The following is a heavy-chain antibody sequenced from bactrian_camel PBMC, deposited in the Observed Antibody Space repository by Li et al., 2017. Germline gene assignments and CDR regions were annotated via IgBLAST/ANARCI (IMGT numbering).Heavy chain of an antibody. CDR1: RYATRPPC. CDR3: CGNCGKCRDANWPPY. V-gene: IGHV3S1*01. D-gene: IGHD7*01. Sequence: HVQLVESGGGSVQPGGSLTLSCTASRYATRPPCMGWVRQGPGMAREGVATMFVDGGAAFYDRSVRGRFTISRDTVKNILNLQMNSLKPEDTAMCYCCGNCGKCRDANWPPYWGRGTQVTV. J-gene: IGHJ4*01. CDR2: MFVDGGAA.